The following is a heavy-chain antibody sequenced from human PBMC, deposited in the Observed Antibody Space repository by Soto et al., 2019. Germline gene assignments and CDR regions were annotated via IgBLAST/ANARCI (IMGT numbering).Heavy chain of an antibody. CDR1: GGSFSGYY. D-gene: IGHD6-6*01. CDR3: AREEAARIERWFDP. J-gene: IGHJ5*02. CDR2: INHRRST. Sequence: SETLSLTCAVYGGSFSGYYWTWIRQPPGKGLEWIGEINHRRSTSYNPSLKRRVTMSIDTSKNQFSLHLSSVTAADTAVYYCAREEAARIERWFDPWGQGTLVTVSS. V-gene: IGHV4-34*01.